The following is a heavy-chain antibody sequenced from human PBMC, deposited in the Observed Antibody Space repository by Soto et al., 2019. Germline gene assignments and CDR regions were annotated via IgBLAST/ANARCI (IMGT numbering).Heavy chain of an antibody. CDR2: IYSGGST. D-gene: IGHD5-12*01. CDR1: GFTVSSKY. CDR3: XRGFNWLDY. J-gene: IGHJ4*02. V-gene: IGHV3-53*01. Sequence: EVQLVESGGGLIQPGGSLRLSCAAAGFTVSSKYMTWVRQAPGKGLEWVSVIYSGGSTYYADSVKGRFTISRDNSKNTRYLHMNSLRAEDTAVYYCXRGFNWLDYWGQGTLVTVS.